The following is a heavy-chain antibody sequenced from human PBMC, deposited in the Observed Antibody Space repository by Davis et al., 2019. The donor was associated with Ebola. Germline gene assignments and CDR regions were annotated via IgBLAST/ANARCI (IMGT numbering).Heavy chain of an antibody. CDR2: INHSEST. V-gene: IGHV4-34*01. Sequence: MPSETLSLTCAVYGGSFSGYYWSWIRQPPGKGLEWIGEINHSESTNYNPSLKSRVTISVDTSKNQFSLKLSSVTAADTAVYYCARQAAIYYYYGMDVWGQGTTVTVSS. CDR3: ARQAAIYYYYGMDV. CDR1: GGSFSGYY. J-gene: IGHJ6*02. D-gene: IGHD2-2*01.